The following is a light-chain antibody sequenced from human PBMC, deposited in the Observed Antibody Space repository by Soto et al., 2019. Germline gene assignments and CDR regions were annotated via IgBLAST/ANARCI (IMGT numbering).Light chain of an antibody. CDR3: QQSYNSPQS. V-gene: IGKV1-5*01. CDR1: QSISSW. J-gene: IGKJ1*01. CDR2: DAS. Sequence: IQMIQSPSTLSAYVRDRVTINCRASQSISSWLAWYQQKPGKAPKLLIYDASSLESGVPSRFSGSGSGTEFTLTISSLQPDDFATYSCQQSYNSPQSFGQGTEVDIK.